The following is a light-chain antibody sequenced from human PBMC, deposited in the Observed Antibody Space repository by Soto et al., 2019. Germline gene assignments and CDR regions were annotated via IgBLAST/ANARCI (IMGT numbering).Light chain of an antibody. CDR3: QQYVSSPIT. J-gene: IGKJ5*01. V-gene: IGKV3-20*01. CDR1: QSVSSSY. CDR2: GAS. Sequence: EIVLTQSPGTLSLSPGERATLSCRASQSVSSSYLAWYQQKPGQAPSLLIYGASSRATGIPDRFSGSGSGTDFPLTISRLEPEDFEVYYCQQYVSSPITFGQGTRLEIK.